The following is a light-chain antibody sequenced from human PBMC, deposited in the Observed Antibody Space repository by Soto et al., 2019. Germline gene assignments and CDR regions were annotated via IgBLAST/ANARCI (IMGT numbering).Light chain of an antibody. CDR3: QQRNDWPRNS. Sequence: EIVMTQSPVTLSASPGASATLSCRASQSVDNNVAWYQQKPGQAPRLLIYGASNRATDIPARFSGSGSGTDFTLTISSVEAEDFGVYYCQQRNDWPRNSFGQGTRLEIK. V-gene: IGKV3D-15*01. CDR2: GAS. CDR1: QSVDNN. J-gene: IGKJ5*01.